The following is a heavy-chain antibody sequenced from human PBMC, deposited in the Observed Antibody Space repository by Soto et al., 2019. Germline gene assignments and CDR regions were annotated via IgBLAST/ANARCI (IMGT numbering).Heavy chain of an antibody. CDR1: GYTFTKYG. Sequence: QEQLVQSGGEVKKPGASVRVSCKASGYTFTKYGITWVRQAPGQGLEWMGWIGVYNGKTNYARKLQGRVIMTADTSASTVYMELRSLRPDHTAVYYCSRARYCTSPSCYNHYYYGMDIWCQGTTVSVSS. D-gene: IGHD2-2*02. J-gene: IGHJ6*02. CDR2: IGVYNGKT. CDR3: SRARYCTSPSCYNHYYYGMDI. V-gene: IGHV1-18*04.